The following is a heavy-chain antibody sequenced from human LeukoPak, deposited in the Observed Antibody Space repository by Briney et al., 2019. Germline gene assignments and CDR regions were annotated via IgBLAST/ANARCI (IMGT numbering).Heavy chain of an antibody. D-gene: IGHD6-19*01. V-gene: IGHV3-30*18. CDR1: GFTFSSCG. Sequence: GGSLRLSCAASGFTFSSCGMHCVRQAPGKGLEWVAVISYDGSNKYYADSVKGRFTISRDNSKNTLFLEMNSLRAEDTAVYYCAKALTSGWYLDAFNIWGQGTMVTVSS. CDR2: ISYDGSNK. J-gene: IGHJ3*02. CDR3: AKALTSGWYLDAFNI.